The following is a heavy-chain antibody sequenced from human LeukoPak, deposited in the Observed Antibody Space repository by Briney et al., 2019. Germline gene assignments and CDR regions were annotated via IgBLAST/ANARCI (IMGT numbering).Heavy chain of an antibody. J-gene: IGHJ4*02. CDR3: AKSITMVRGVIVGFH. CDR1: GFTFSSYG. CDR2: IRYDGSNK. Sequence: PGGSLRLSCAASGFTFSSYGMHWIRQAPGKGLEWVAFIRYDGSNKYYADSVKGRFTISRDNSKNTLYLQMNSLRADATAVYYWAKSITMVRGVIVGFHWGQGTLVTVSS. D-gene: IGHD3-10*01. V-gene: IGHV3-30*02.